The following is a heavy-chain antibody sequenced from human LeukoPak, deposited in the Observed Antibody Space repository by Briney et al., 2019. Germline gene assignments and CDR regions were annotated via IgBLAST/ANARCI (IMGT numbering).Heavy chain of an antibody. J-gene: IGHJ5*02. CDR2: IIPIFGTA. V-gene: IGHV1-69*13. Sequence: SVKVSCKASGGTFSSYAISWVRQAPGQGLGWMGGIIPIFGTANYAQKFQGRVTITADESTSTAYMELSSLRSEDTAVYYCARDIRKGIAAQNWFDPWGQGTLVTVSS. D-gene: IGHD6-13*01. CDR3: ARDIRKGIAAQNWFDP. CDR1: GGTFSSYA.